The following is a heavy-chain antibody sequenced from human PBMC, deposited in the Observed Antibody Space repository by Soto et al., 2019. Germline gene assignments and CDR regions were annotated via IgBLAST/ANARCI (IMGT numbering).Heavy chain of an antibody. D-gene: IGHD3-3*01. J-gene: IGHJ4*02. Sequence: QVQLVQSGAEVKKPGASVKVSCKASGYTFTSYYMHWVRQAPGQGLEWMGIINPSGGSTSYAQKFQGRVTMTRDTSTSTVYMELSSLRSEDTAVYYCAKSHEFGVVILYYFDYWGQGTLVTVSS. CDR2: INPSGGST. V-gene: IGHV1-46*01. CDR1: GYTFTSYY. CDR3: AKSHEFGVVILYYFDY.